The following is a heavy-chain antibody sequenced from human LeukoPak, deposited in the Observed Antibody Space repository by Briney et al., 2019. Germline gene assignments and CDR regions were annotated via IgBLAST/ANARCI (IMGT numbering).Heavy chain of an antibody. J-gene: IGHJ4*02. Sequence: ASVKVSCKSSGDTPHSHAISWVRQAPGQGLEWMGRIIPAFGTANYAQKFQGRVTITVDKSTRTAYMEMSSLRSEDTAVYYCARDYNWNFANSSPFDYWGQETLVTVSS. CDR3: ARDYNWNFANSSPFDY. CDR2: IIPAFGTA. CDR1: GDTPHSHA. V-gene: IGHV1-69*06. D-gene: IGHD1-7*01.